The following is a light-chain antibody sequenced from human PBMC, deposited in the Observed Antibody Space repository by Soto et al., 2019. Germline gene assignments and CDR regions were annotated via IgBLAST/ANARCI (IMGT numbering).Light chain of an antibody. V-gene: IGKV3-15*01. CDR2: RVS. CDR3: QQHNNWPLT. Sequence: EIVLTQSPATLSVSPGERATLSCRASQSVNNHLAWYQQKPGQAPRLLIYRVSTMAPGIPARFSGSESGTEFTLTISSLQSEDFAVYYCQQHNNWPLTFGGGTKVEIK. J-gene: IGKJ4*01. CDR1: QSVNNH.